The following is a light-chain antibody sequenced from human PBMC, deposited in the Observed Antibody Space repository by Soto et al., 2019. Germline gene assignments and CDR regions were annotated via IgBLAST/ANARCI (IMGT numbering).Light chain of an antibody. V-gene: IGKV1D-12*01. CDR2: AAA. Sequence: DIQMTQSPSSVSASVGDRVTSTCRARQGIRSWLAWYQQKPGKAPKILIYAAASLQSGAASRFSGRGSGTDITLTISSLQAEDVAAYDCQQANSPYTFGQGTKLEIK. J-gene: IGKJ2*01. CDR3: QQANSPYT. CDR1: QGIRSW.